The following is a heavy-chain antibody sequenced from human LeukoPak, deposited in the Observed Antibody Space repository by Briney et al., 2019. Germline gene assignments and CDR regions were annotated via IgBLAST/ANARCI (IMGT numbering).Heavy chain of an antibody. J-gene: IGHJ4*02. D-gene: IGHD1-26*01. CDR3: AKSQTKWDPQGPFDY. Sequence: GGSLRLSCAASGFTFSSYGMHWARQAPGKGLEGVAVISYDGSNKYYADSVKGRFTISRDNSKNTLYLQMNSLRAEDTAVYYCAKSQTKWDPQGPFDYWGQGTLVTVSS. CDR2: ISYDGSNK. CDR1: GFTFSSYG. V-gene: IGHV3-30*18.